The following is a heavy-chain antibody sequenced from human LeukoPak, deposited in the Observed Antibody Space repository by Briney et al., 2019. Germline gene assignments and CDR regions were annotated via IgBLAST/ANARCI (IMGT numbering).Heavy chain of an antibody. J-gene: IGHJ4*02. CDR3: ARDHYYGSGSPLDY. CDR1: GYTFTCYY. D-gene: IGHD3-10*01. CDR2: INPNSGGT. Sequence: GASVKVSCKASGYTFTCYYMHWVRQAPGQGLEWMGWINPNSGGTNYAQKFQGRVTMTRDTSISTAYMELSRLRSDDTAVYYCARDHYYGSGSPLDYWGQGTLVTVSS. V-gene: IGHV1-2*02.